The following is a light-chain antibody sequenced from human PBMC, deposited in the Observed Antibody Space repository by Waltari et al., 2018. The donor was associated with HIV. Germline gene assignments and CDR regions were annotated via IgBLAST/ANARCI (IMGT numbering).Light chain of an antibody. Sequence: QSVLTQPPSASGTSGHTVTLSFSGPTPNVAIQWAYLYQQPPGTAPKLLIYRNYQRPSGVPDRFSSSKSGASASLIISGLRSEDEADYSCGVWDSTLKQWLFGGGTKLTVL. CDR3: GVWDSTLKQWL. V-gene: IGLV1-47*01. CDR1: TPNVAIQW. CDR2: RNY. J-gene: IGLJ3*02.